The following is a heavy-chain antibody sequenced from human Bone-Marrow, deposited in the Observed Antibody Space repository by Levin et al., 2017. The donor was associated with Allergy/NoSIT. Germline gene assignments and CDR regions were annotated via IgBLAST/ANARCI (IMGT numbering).Heavy chain of an antibody. D-gene: IGHD3-10*01. J-gene: IGHJ4*02. CDR1: GGSISSYY. CDR2: IYYTGST. CDR3: ARHGVSAEWGSLWRIAY. V-gene: IGHV4-59*08. Sequence: SSETLSLTCTVSGGSISSYYWSWIRQPPGKGLEWMGYIYYTGSTNYNPSLKSRVTISVDTSKNQFSLKLSSVTAADTAVYYCARHGVSAEWGSLWRIAYWGQGTLVTVSS.